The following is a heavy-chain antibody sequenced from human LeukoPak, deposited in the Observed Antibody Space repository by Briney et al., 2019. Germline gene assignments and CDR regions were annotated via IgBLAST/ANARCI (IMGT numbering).Heavy chain of an antibody. CDR3: ARGYSSSWYWVLDY. V-gene: IGHV3-21*01. CDR2: ISGSNSYI. J-gene: IGHJ4*02. D-gene: IGHD6-13*01. CDR1: GFTFNSYS. Sequence: GGSLRLSCAASGFTFNSYSMNWVRQAPGKGLEWVSSISGSNSYIYYADSMKGRFTISRDNAKNSLYLQMNSLRAEDTAVYYCARGYSSSWYWVLDYWGQGTLVTVSS.